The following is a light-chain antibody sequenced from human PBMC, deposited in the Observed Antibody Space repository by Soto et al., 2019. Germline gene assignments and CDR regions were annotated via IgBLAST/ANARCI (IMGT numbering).Light chain of an antibody. CDR1: QSVSSSY. CDR2: GAS. Sequence: EIVLTQSPGTLSLSPGERATLSCRASQSVSSSYLAWYQQKPVQAPRLLSYGASSRATGIPNRFSGSGSGTEFTLTISSLQSEDFAGYYCQHYNTWPWTFGQGTKVDIK. CDR3: QHYNTWPWT. J-gene: IGKJ1*01. V-gene: IGKV3-20*01.